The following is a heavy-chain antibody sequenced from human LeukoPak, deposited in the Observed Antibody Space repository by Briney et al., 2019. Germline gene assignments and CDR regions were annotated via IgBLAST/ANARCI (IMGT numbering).Heavy chain of an antibody. CDR2: ISSSSRNT. Sequence: GGSLRLSCAVSGFTFSTYSMTWVRQAPGKGLEWVSSISSSSRNTYYADSVRGRFTISRDNAKNSLYLQMNSLRAEDTAVYYCARHSNGGDCSGGSCYIFDYRGQGALVTVSS. D-gene: IGHD2-15*01. J-gene: IGHJ4*02. CDR1: GFTFSTYS. CDR3: ARHSNGGDCSGGSCYIFDY. V-gene: IGHV3-21*01.